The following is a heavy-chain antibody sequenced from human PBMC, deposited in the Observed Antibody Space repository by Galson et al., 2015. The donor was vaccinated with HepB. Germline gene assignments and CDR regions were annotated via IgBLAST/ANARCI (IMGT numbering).Heavy chain of an antibody. Sequence: QSGAEVKKPGESLKISCKGSGYSFTSYWIGWVRQMPGKGLEWMGIIYPYDSDTTYSPSFQGQVTISADKSISTAYLQWSSLKASDTAMYYCARRGSGTYHLGKAFDIWGQGTMVTVSS. V-gene: IGHV5-51*01. CDR2: IYPYDSDT. J-gene: IGHJ3*02. CDR3: ARRGSGTYHLGKAFDI. D-gene: IGHD1-26*01. CDR1: GYSFTSYW.